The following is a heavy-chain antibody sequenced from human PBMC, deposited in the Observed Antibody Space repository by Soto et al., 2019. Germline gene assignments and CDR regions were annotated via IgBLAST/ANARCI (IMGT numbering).Heavy chain of an antibody. CDR3: ARIYFSRPSLGYYYYYMDV. V-gene: IGHV4-39*01. Sequence: PSETLSLTCTVSGGSISSSSYYWGWIRQPPGKGLEWIGSIYYSGSTYYNPSLKSRVTISVDTSKNQFSLKLSSVTAADTAVYYCARIYFSRPSLGYYYYYMDVWSKGTTVTVSS. CDR1: GGSISSSSYY. CDR2: IYYSGST. J-gene: IGHJ6*03. D-gene: IGHD2-2*01.